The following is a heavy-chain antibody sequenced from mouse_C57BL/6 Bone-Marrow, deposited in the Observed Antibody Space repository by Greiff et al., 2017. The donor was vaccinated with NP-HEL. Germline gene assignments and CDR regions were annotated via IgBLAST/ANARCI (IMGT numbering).Heavy chain of an antibody. J-gene: IGHJ3*01. Sequence: VHLVESGPGLVQPSQSLSITCTVSGFSLTSYGVHWVRQSPGKGLEWLGVIWSGGSTDYNAAFISRLSISKDNSKSQVFFKMNSLQADDTAIYYCARQLRRGGFAHWGQGTLVTVSA. CDR3: ARQLRRGGFAH. D-gene: IGHD3-2*02. CDR2: IWSGGST. V-gene: IGHV2-2*01. CDR1: GFSLTSYG.